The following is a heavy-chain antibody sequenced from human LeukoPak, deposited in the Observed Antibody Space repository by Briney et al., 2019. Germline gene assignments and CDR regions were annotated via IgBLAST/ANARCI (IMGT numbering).Heavy chain of an antibody. J-gene: IGHJ6*02. CDR1: GGSFSGYY. CDR2: INHSGST. V-gene: IGHV4-34*01. CDR3: ARGSLRYYYDSSGLRGYYYYGMDV. D-gene: IGHD3-22*01. Sequence: SETLSLTCAVYGGSFSGYYWSWIRQPPGKGLEWIGEINHSGSTNYNPSLKSRVTISVDTSRNQFSLKLSSVTAADTAVYYCARGSLRYYYDSSGLRGYYYYGMDVWGQGTTVTVSS.